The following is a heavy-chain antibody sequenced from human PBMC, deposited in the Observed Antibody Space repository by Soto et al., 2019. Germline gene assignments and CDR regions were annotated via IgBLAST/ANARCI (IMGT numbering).Heavy chain of an antibody. Sequence: QVQLVQSGAEVKKPGASVKVSCKASGYTFNSYGITWVRQAPGQGLEWMGWISAYNGNTNYAQKLQGRVTVTTDTSTSTAYMELTSLRSDDTAVYYCARGSKPGIAAAGTVSFDPWGQGTLVTVSS. CDR1: GYTFNSYG. CDR2: ISAYNGNT. D-gene: IGHD6-13*01. V-gene: IGHV1-18*01. J-gene: IGHJ5*02. CDR3: ARGSKPGIAAAGTVSFDP.